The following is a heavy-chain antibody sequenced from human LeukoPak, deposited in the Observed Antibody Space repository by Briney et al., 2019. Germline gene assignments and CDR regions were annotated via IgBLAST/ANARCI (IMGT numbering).Heavy chain of an antibody. Sequence: PGGSLRLSCAASGFTFSSYWMSWVRQAPGKGLEWVANIKQDGSEKYYVDSLKGRFTISRDNAKNSLYLQMNSLRAEDTAVYYCAKDDDWGRYKHWGQGTLVTVSS. J-gene: IGHJ1*01. CDR3: AKDDDWGRYKH. D-gene: IGHD3-16*01. CDR1: GFTFSSYW. V-gene: IGHV3-7*03. CDR2: IKQDGSEK.